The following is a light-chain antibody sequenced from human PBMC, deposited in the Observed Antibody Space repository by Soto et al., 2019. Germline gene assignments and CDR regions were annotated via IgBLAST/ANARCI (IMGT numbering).Light chain of an antibody. V-gene: IGKV3D-15*01. CDR2: YIS. CDR3: QQHNQWPIT. J-gene: IGKJ5*01. CDR1: QSAGNF. Sequence: EIVMTQSPATLSVSPGETASLSCRASQSAGNFLAWYQQKPGQAPRLLIYYISTRATGIPARFSGSGSGTEFTLTINSLQSEDSAVYYCQQHNQWPITFGQVTRLEIK.